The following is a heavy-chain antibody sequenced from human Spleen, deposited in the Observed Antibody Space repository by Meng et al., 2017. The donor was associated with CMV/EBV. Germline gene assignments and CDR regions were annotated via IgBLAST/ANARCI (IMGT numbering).Heavy chain of an antibody. CDR2: VIPILGIA. CDR3: ARAGFGSEEYCSSTSCYGAFDI. V-gene: IGHV1-69*10. CDR1: GGTFRSYA. Sequence: SVQVSCKASGGTFRSYAISWVRQAPGQGFEWMGGVIPILGIANYTQKFQGRITITADKSTSTAYMELSSLKSEDTAVYYCARAGFGSEEYCSSTSCYGAFDIWGQGTMVTVSS. J-gene: IGHJ3*02. D-gene: IGHD2-2*01.